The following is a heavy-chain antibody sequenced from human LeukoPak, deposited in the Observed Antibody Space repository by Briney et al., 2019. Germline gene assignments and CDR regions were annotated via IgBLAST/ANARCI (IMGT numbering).Heavy chain of an antibody. J-gene: IGHJ4*02. V-gene: IGHV3-48*03. CDR3: ARDSADSGWLDY. CDR1: GSTFSSYE. D-gene: IGHD6-19*01. CDR2: ISSSGSPI. Sequence: GGSLRLSCAASGSTFSSYEMNWVRQAPGKGLEWVSYISSSGSPIYYADSVKGRFTISRDNVKNSLHLQMNNLRAEDTAVYYCARDSADSGWLDYWGQGTLVTVSS.